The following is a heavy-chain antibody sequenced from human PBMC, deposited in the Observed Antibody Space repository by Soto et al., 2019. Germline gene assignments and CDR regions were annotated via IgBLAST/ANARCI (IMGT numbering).Heavy chain of an antibody. Sequence: EVQLLESGGGLVQPGGSLRLSCAASGFTFSSYAMSWVRQAPGKGLEWVSAISGSGGSTYYADSVKGRFTISRDNSKNTLYRQMNSLRAEDTAVYYCAKDLRAAAAGKSPAPNYYYYGMDVWGQGTTVTVSS. CDR3: AKDLRAAAAGKSPAPNYYYYGMDV. CDR1: GFTFSSYA. CDR2: ISGSGGST. J-gene: IGHJ6*02. V-gene: IGHV3-23*01. D-gene: IGHD6-13*01.